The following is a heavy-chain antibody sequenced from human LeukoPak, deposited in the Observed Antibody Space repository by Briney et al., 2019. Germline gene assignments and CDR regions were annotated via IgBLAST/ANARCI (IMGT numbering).Heavy chain of an antibody. Sequence: ASVKVSCKASGYTFPSYFMHWVRQAPGQGLGWMGIINPTGGSTTYAQKFQGRVTMTRDTATSTVYMELSSLRSDDTAVYYCARTAARRFDYWGQGTLVTVSS. CDR2: INPTGGST. CDR3: ARTAARRFDY. J-gene: IGHJ4*02. V-gene: IGHV1-46*01. D-gene: IGHD6-6*01. CDR1: GYTFPSYF.